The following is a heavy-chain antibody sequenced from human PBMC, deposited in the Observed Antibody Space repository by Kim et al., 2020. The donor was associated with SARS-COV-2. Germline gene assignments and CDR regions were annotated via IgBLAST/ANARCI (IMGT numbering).Heavy chain of an antibody. CDR2: ISSSSTFI. V-gene: IGHV3-21*04. J-gene: IGHJ6*02. D-gene: IGHD3-10*01. CDR1: GFTFSRYS. Sequence: GGSLRLSCAASGFTFSRYSMNWVRQAPGKGLEWVSSISSSSTFIYYADSVKGRFTISRDNAKNSLYLQMNSLRAEDTAVYYCARAGSGTYYSSPDDYYYYGMDVWGQGTTVTVSS. CDR3: ARAGSGTYYSSPDDYYYYGMDV.